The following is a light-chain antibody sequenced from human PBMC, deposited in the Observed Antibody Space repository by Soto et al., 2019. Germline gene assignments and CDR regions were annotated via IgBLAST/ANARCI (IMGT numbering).Light chain of an antibody. CDR2: AAS. V-gene: IGKV1-39*01. Sequence: DIQMTQSPYSLSASVGDRDTITCRASQSMSSYLNWYQQKPGKAPKLLIYAASSLQSGVPSRFSGSGSGTDFTLTISSLQPEDFATYYCHQSYSTPLTFGGGTKVEIK. CDR3: HQSYSTPLT. CDR1: QSMSSY. J-gene: IGKJ4*01.